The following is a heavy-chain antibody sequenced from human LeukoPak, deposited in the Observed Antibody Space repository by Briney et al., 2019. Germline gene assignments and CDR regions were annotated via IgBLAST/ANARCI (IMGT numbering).Heavy chain of an antibody. CDR3: AREDGSTSCYTL. V-gene: IGHV4-30-4*08. D-gene: IGHD2-2*02. CDR1: GGSISSGDYY. CDR2: IYYSGST. Sequence: SETLSLTCTVSGGSISSGDYYWSWIRQPPGKGLEWIGYIYYSGSTYYNPSRKSRVTISVDTSKNQFSLKLSSVTAADTAVYYCAREDGSTSCYTLWGQGTLVTVSS. J-gene: IGHJ4*02.